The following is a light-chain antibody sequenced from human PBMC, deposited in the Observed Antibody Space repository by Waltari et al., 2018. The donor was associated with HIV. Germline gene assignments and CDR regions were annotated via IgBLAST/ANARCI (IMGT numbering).Light chain of an antibody. CDR3: MQTLQTPWT. CDR1: QSPTHDNGFKY. Sequence: IGVTQSPRSLPASSGEPASISCKSSQSPTHDNGFKYLDWYVQRTGQSPQLLIHLASSRAAGVSDRISATVSGTNFTLTIRKIEASDVGIYYCMQTLQTPWTFGQGTRV. CDR2: LAS. V-gene: IGKV2-28*01. J-gene: IGKJ1*01.